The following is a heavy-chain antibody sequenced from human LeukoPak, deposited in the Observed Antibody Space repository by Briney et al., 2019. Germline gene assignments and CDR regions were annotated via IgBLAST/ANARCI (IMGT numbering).Heavy chain of an antibody. D-gene: IGHD3-10*01. CDR1: GFTFSSYA. V-gene: IGHV3-7*01. J-gene: IGHJ4*02. CDR3: ARDYYYGSGSYLK. Sequence: GGSLRLSCAASGFTFSSYAMSWVRQAPGKGLEWVANIKPDGSEKYYVDSVKGRFTIFRDNAKNPLYLQMNSLRAEDTAVYYCARDYYYGSGSYLKWGQGTLVTVSS. CDR2: IKPDGSEK.